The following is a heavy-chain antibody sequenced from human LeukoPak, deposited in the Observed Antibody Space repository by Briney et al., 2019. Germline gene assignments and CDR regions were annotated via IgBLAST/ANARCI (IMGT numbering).Heavy chain of an antibody. CDR3: ARDLFEGAAAGEDNWFDP. D-gene: IGHD6-13*01. Sequence: ASVKVSCKASGYTFTSYYMHWVRQAPGQGLEWMGIINPSGGSTSYAQKFQGRVTMTRDTSTRTVYMELSSLRSEDTAVYYCARDLFEGAAAGEDNWFDPWGQGTRVTVSS. CDR2: INPSGGST. CDR1: GYTFTSYY. J-gene: IGHJ5*02. V-gene: IGHV1-46*01.